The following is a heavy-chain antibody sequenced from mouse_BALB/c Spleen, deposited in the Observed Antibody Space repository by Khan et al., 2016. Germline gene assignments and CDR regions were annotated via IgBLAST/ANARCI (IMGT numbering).Heavy chain of an antibody. CDR3: ARAWYSVDY. CDR1: GYTFSNYW. V-gene: IGHV1-9*01. Sequence: QVQLQQSGAELMKPGASVKISCKATGYTFSNYWIEWVKQRPGHGLEWIGGILLGSDRTNYYEKFKGKATFTADTSSNTAYMQLSSLTSEDTAVYYCARAWYSVDYWGQETSVTVSS. J-gene: IGHJ4*01. CDR2: ILLGSDRT.